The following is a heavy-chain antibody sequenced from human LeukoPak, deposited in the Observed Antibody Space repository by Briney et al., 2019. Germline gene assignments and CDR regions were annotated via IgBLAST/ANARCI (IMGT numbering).Heavy chain of an antibody. V-gene: IGHV3-23*01. D-gene: IGHD2-2*01. CDR3: AKARLYQLPYPNFDY. J-gene: IGHJ4*02. CDR2: ISGSGGST. CDR1: GFTSSSYA. Sequence: GGSLRLSCAASGFTSSSYAMSWVRQAPGKGLEWVSAISGSGGSTYYADSVKGRFTISRDNSKNTLYLQMNSLRAEDTAVYYCAKARLYQLPYPNFDYWGQGTLVTVSS.